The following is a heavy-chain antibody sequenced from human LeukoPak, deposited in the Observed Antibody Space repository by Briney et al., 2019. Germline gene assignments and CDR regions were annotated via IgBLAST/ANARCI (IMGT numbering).Heavy chain of an antibody. V-gene: IGHV3-74*03. D-gene: IGHD5-12*01. J-gene: IGHJ5*02. CDR3: APQQTYSPYNWFDP. CDR1: GFTISNYW. Sequence: PGGSLRLSCVGSGFTISNYWMHWVRQAPGTGLVWVSRIHPDGSVTTYADSVKGRFTISRDNAKNTLYLQMNSLRAEDTAVYYCAPQQTYSPYNWFDPWGQGTLVTVSS. CDR2: IHPDGSVT.